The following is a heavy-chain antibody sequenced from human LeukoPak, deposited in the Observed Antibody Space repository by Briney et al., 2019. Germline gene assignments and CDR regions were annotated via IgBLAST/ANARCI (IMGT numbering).Heavy chain of an antibody. V-gene: IGHV4-59*08. D-gene: IGHD3-22*01. CDR1: GGSISSYY. CDR2: IYYSGST. Sequence: SSETLSLTCTVSGGSISSYYWSWIRQPPGKGLEWIAYIYYSGSTNYNPSLKSRVTISVDTSKNQFSLKLSSVTAADTAVYYCARRVDYYDTGDYFDYWGQGTLVTVSS. CDR3: ARRVDYYDTGDYFDY. J-gene: IGHJ4*02.